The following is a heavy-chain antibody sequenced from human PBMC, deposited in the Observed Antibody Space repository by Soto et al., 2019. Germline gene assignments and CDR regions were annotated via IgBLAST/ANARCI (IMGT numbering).Heavy chain of an antibody. J-gene: IGHJ6*02. CDR1: GYTFTSYY. CDR2: INPSGGST. V-gene: IGHV1-46*03. D-gene: IGHD2-21*02. CDR3: ARVGWAYCGGYCYSNYGMDV. Sequence: ASVKVSCKASGYTFTSYYMHWVRQAPGQGLEWMGIINPSGGSTSYAQKFQGRVTMTRDTSTSTVYMELSSLRSEDTAVYYCARVGWAYCGGYCYSNYGMDVCGQGTTVTVSS.